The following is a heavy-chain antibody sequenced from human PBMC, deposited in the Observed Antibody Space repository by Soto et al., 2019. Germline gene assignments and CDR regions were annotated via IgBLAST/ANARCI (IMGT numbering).Heavy chain of an antibody. J-gene: IGHJ3*02. CDR3: ARGYCTNGVCSPYDAFEI. Sequence: ASQKISCKAPVDSVSAYWIGSERQITGKGLEWMGIFYPGDSDTRYSPSFQGQVTISADKSISTAYLQGSSLKASDTAMYYCARGYCTNGVCSPYDAFEIRGQGTMVTVSS. V-gene: IGHV5-51*01. CDR2: FYPGDSDT. D-gene: IGHD2-8*01. CDR1: VDSVSAYW.